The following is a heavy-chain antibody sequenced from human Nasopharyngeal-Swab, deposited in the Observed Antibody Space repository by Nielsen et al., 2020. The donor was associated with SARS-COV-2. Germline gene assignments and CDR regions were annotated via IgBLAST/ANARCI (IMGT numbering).Heavy chain of an antibody. V-gene: IGHV3-23*01. D-gene: IGHD3-22*01. CDR3: AKGRYTMSYYYYMDV. Sequence: GESLKISCAASGFTFSSYAMSWVRQAPGKGPEWVSAISGSGGSTYYADSVKGRFTISRDNSKNTLYLQMNSLRAEDTAVYYCAKGRYTMSYYYYMDVWGKGTTVTVSS. CDR1: GFTFSSYA. J-gene: IGHJ6*03. CDR2: ISGSGGST.